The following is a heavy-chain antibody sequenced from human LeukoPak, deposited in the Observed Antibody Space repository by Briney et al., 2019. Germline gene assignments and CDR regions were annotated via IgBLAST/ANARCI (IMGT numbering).Heavy chain of an antibody. CDR2: ISGSGGST. CDR3: AKDPCHGSYRYDFSCRYFDY. J-gene: IGHJ4*02. CDR1: GFTFSSYA. D-gene: IGHD3-16*02. Sequence: GGSLRLSCAASGFTFSSYAMSWVRQAPGKGLEWVSAISGSGGSTYYADSVKGRFTLTRDNSKNTLYLQMNSLRAEETAVYYCAKDPCHGSYRYDFSCRYFDYWGQGTLVTVSS. V-gene: IGHV3-23*01.